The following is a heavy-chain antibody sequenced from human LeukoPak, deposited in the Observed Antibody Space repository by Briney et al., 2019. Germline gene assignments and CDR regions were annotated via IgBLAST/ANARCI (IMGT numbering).Heavy chain of an antibody. CDR3: ASSGYSYGPGFYYGMDV. D-gene: IGHD5-18*01. Sequence: GESLKISRKGSGYSFTSYWIGWVRQMPGKGLEWMGIIYPGDSDTRYSPSFQGQVTISADKSISTAYLQWSSLKASDTAMYYCASSGYSYGPGFYYGMDVWGQGTTVTVSS. J-gene: IGHJ6*02. CDR1: GYSFTSYW. V-gene: IGHV5-51*01. CDR2: IYPGDSDT.